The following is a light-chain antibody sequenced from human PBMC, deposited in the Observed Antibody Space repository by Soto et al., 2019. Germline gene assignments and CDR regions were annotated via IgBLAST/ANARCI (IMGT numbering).Light chain of an antibody. CDR1: SSDVGGYNY. V-gene: IGLV2-8*01. Sequence: QSALTQPPSASGSPGQSVTISCTGTSSDVGGYNYVSWFQQHPGKAPKLMIYEVSKRPSGVPGRFSGSKSGNTASLTVSGLQAEDEADYYWNLYAGSNNWVFGGGTKLTVL. J-gene: IGLJ3*02. CDR3: NLYAGSNNWV. CDR2: EVS.